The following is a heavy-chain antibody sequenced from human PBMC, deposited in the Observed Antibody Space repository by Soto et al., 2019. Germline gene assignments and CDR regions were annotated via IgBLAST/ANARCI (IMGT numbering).Heavy chain of an antibody. CDR1: GGSISRYY. Sequence: SETLSLTCTVSGGSISRYYWSWIRQPPGKGLEWIGYIYYSGNTNYNPSLKSRVTMSVDTSRNQFSLQLSSVTAADTAVYYCARDAGATYFDNWGQGTLVTVPQ. J-gene: IGHJ4*02. CDR3: ARDAGATYFDN. CDR2: IYYSGNT. V-gene: IGHV4-59*01.